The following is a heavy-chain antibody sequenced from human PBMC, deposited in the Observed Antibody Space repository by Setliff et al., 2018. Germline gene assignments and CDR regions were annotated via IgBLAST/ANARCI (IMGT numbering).Heavy chain of an antibody. Sequence: PGESLTLSCKGSGYRFSSYWIGWVRQMPGKGLEWIGIIFPADSDTRYSPSFQGQVTISADKSISTAYVQWRSLKASDTAMYYCARVGTAGGYYFDFWGQGALVTVSS. CDR3: ARVGTAGGYYFDF. J-gene: IGHJ4*02. D-gene: IGHD2-15*01. CDR1: GYRFSSYW. V-gene: IGHV5-51*01. CDR2: IFPADSDT.